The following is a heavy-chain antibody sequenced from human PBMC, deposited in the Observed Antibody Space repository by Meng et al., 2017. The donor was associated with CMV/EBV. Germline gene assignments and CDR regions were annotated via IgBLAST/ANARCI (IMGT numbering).Heavy chain of an antibody. CDR2: INPNSGGT. CDR1: GYTFTGYY. J-gene: IGHJ5*02. D-gene: IGHD5-12*01. V-gene: IGHV1-2*02. CDR3: ARSYSGYDYWFGP. Sequence: ASVKVSCKASGYTFTGYYMHWVRQAPGQGLEWMGWINPNSGGTNYAQKFQGRVTMTRDTSISTAYMELSRLRSDDTAVYYCARSYSGYDYWFGPWGQGTLVTVSS.